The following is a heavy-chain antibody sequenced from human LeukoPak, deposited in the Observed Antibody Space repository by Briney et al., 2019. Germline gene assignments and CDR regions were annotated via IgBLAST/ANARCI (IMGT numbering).Heavy chain of an antibody. V-gene: IGHV1-69*13. CDR2: IIPIFGTA. J-gene: IGHJ6*02. D-gene: IGHD5-18*01. Sequence: SVKVSCKASGGTFSSYAISWVRQAPGQGLEWMGGIIPIFGTANYAQKFQGRVTITADEFTSTAYMELSSLRSEDTAVYYCARRQTGYSYGLSGYYYGMDVWGQGTTVTVSS. CDR1: GGTFSSYA. CDR3: ARRQTGYSYGLSGYYYGMDV.